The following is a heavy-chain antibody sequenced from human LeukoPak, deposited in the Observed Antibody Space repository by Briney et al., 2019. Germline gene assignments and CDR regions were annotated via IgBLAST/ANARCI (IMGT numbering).Heavy chain of an antibody. CDR1: GFTFSSNY. Sequence: GGSLRISCAASGFTFSSNYMSWVRQAPGKGLEWVSVIYSGGSTCYADSVKGRFTISRNNSKNTLNLQTSNLRAEDTAEYYCARGERGSLQTLDYWGQGTLVTVSS. CDR2: IYSGGST. V-gene: IGHV3-53*01. D-gene: IGHD5-12*01. J-gene: IGHJ4*02. CDR3: ARGERGSLQTLDY.